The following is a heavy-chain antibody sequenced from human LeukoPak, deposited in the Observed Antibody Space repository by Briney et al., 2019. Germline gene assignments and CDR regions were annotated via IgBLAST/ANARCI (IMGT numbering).Heavy chain of an antibody. Sequence: PSETLSLTCTVSGGSISRYYWSWIRQPPGKGLEWIGYIYYSGSTNYNPSLKSRVTISVDTSKHQFSLKLSSVTAADTAVYYCARTPNVYYYYMDVWGKGTTVTVSS. CDR3: ARTPNVYYYYMDV. CDR2: IYYSGST. J-gene: IGHJ6*03. V-gene: IGHV4-59*01. D-gene: IGHD2-15*01. CDR1: GGSISRYY.